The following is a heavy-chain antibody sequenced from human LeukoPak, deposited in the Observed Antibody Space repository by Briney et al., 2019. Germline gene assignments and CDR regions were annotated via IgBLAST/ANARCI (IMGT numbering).Heavy chain of an antibody. V-gene: IGHV4-4*02. CDR1: GGSITSTNY. J-gene: IGHJ4*02. Sequence: SETLSLTCGVSGGSITSTNYWTWVRQPPGKGLEWIGEVNLQGSTNYNPSLMGRVAISVDMSENQFSLKLSSVTAADTAVYYCARGTMTTVTYYFDYWGQGTLVTVSS. D-gene: IGHD4-17*01. CDR2: VNLQGST. CDR3: ARGTMTTVTYYFDY.